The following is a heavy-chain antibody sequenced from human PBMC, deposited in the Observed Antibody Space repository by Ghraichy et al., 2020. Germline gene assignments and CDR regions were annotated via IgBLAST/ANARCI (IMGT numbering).Heavy chain of an antibody. V-gene: IGHV3-15*01. J-gene: IGHJ6*02. CDR2: IKSKTDGGTT. CDR3: TSRGYSSSWYHYYYYYGMDV. CDR1: GFTFSNAW. D-gene: IGHD6-13*01. Sequence: GGSLRLSCAASGFTFSNAWMSWVRQAPGKGLEWVGRIKSKTDGGTTDYAAPVKGRFTITRDDSKNTLYLQMNSLKTEDTAVYYCTSRGYSSSWYHYYYYYGMDVWGQGTTVTVSS.